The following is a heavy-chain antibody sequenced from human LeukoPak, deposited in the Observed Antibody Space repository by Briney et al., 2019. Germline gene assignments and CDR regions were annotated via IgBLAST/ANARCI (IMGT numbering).Heavy chain of an antibody. J-gene: IGHJ4*02. D-gene: IGHD3-10*01. Sequence: PGGSLRLSCAASGFTFSNYVMNWVRQAPGKGLEWVSYINHNGEMIFYPDFVKGRFTISRDNAKNSLYLQMNSLRDEDTAVYYCAKLTMVGSASYFDYWGQGTLVTVSS. V-gene: IGHV3-48*02. CDR2: INHNGEMI. CDR3: AKLTMVGSASYFDY. CDR1: GFTFSNYV.